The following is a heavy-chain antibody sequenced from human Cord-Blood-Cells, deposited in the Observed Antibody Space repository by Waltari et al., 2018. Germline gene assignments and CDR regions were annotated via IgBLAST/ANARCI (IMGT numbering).Heavy chain of an antibody. V-gene: IGHV3-23*01. J-gene: IGHJ4*02. Sequence: EVQLLESGGGLVQPGGSLRLSCAASGFTFSSYAMSWVRQAPGKGLEWVSAISGSGGSTYYADSVKGRFTISRDNAKNTLYLQMNSLRAEDTAVYYCAKDLGYGGNSDYWGQGTLVTVSS. CDR3: AKDLGYGGNSDY. CDR2: ISGSGGST. CDR1: GFTFSSYA. D-gene: IGHD4-17*01.